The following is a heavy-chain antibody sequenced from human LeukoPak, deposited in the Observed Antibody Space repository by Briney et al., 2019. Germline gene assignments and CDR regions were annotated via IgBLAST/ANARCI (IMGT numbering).Heavy chain of an antibody. Sequence: GASVKVSCKASGYTFTGYYMHWVRQAPGQGLEWMGWINPNSGGTNYAQKFQGRVTMTRDTSISTAYMELSRLRSDDTAVYYCARASNSGPGEYHLDYWGQGTLVTVSS. CDR3: ARASNSGPGEYHLDY. CDR1: GYTFTGYY. V-gene: IGHV1-2*02. CDR2: INPNSGGT. J-gene: IGHJ4*02. D-gene: IGHD3-10*01.